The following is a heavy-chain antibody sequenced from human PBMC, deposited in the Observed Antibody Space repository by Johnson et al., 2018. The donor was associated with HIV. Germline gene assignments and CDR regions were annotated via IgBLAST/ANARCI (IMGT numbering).Heavy chain of an antibody. J-gene: IGHJ3*02. Sequence: EVQLVESGGGLVQPGRSLRLSCAASGFTFSSYDMHWVRQATGKGLEWVSAIGTAGNTYYPGSVKGRFTISRENAKNSLYLQMNSLRAGDTAVYYCARVSSGGAFDIWGQGTMVTVSS. CDR1: GFTFSSYD. CDR3: ARVSSGGAFDI. V-gene: IGHV3-13*01. D-gene: IGHD3-22*01. CDR2: IGTAGNT.